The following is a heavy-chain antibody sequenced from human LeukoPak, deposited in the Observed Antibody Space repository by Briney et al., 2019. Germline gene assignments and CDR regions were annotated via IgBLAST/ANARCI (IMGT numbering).Heavy chain of an antibody. J-gene: IGHJ6*03. D-gene: IGHD5-18*01. CDR1: GGSISGGGYS. CDR2: IYYSGST. V-gene: IGHV4-61*08. Sequence: SETLSLTCAVSGGSISGGGYSWSWIRQPPGKGLEWIGYIYYSGSTYYNPSLKSRISISVDTSKNQFSLKLSSVTAADTAVYYCARTTEGGYTYNYFYYYYMDVWGKGTTVTISS. CDR3: ARTTEGGYTYNYFYYYYMDV.